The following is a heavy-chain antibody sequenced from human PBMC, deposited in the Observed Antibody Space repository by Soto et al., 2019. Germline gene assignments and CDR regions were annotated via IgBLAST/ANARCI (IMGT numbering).Heavy chain of an antibody. CDR3: ARLYYDYV. J-gene: IGHJ6*02. CDR1: GYDFRTYS. D-gene: IGHD3-3*01. Sequence: GGSLRLSCRAPGYDFRTYSMNWVRQAPGQGLEWIAYVSLDSDTIQYADSVKGRFTISRDDAENSLYLQMDSLRGEDTATYYCARLYYDYVWGQGTTVTVSS. CDR2: VSLDSDTI. V-gene: IGHV3-48*01.